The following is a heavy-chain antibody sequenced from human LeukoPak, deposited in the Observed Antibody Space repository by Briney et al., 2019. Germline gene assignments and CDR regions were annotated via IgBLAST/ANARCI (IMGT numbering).Heavy chain of an antibody. J-gene: IGHJ5*02. Sequence: ASVKVSCKASGYTFTSYDINWVRQATGQGLEWKGWMNPNSGNTGYAQKFQGRVTMTRNTSISTAYMELSSLRSEDTAVYYCARGSSYSSSWSKGYNWFDPWGQGNLVTVSS. CDR3: ARGSSYSSSWSKGYNWFDP. CDR2: MNPNSGNT. V-gene: IGHV1-8*01. D-gene: IGHD6-13*01. CDR1: GYTFTSYD.